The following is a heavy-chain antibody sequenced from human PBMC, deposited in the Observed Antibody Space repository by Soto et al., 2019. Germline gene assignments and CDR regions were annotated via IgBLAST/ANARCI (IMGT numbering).Heavy chain of an antibody. CDR2: INPNIGGT. J-gene: IGHJ6*02. D-gene: IGHD6-19*01. Sequence: ASVKVSSKASGCTFTGYYMHWVRQAPGQGLEWMGWINPNIGGTNYAQKFQGRVTMTRDTSISTAYMELSGLRSDDTAVYYCATLAKYTSGWYNSGLGYGVDVRGQGTTVTDSS. CDR3: ATLAKYTSGWYNSGLGYGVDV. CDR1: GCTFTGYY. V-gene: IGHV1-2*02.